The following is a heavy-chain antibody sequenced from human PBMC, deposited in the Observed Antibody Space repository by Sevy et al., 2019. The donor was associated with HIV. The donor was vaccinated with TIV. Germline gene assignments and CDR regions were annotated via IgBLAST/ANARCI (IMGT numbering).Heavy chain of an antibody. CDR3: ARGGDFLLND. CDR2: IRYDGTRK. D-gene: IGHD2-21*01. CDR1: GFTFSDYS. Sequence: GGSLRLSCAASGFTFSDYSMHWVRQAPGKGLEWVAFIRYDGTRKDYADSVKGRFTISRDNSKKTLFLQMNSLRAEDTAVYYCARGGDFLLNDWGQGALVTVSS. J-gene: IGHJ4*02. V-gene: IGHV3-30*02.